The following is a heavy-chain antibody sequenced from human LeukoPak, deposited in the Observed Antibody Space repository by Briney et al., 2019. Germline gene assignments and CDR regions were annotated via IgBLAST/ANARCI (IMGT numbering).Heavy chain of an antibody. CDR1: GFTFSTYD. CDR3: ARDYYDSSGPFDY. V-gene: IGHV3-66*02. J-gene: IGHJ4*02. Sequence: GGSLRLSCAASGFTFSTYDMSWVRQAPGKGLEWVSVIYSGGSTYYADSVKGRFTISRDNSKNTLYLQMNSLRAEDTAVYYCARDYYDSSGPFDYWGQGTLVTVSS. CDR2: IYSGGST. D-gene: IGHD3-22*01.